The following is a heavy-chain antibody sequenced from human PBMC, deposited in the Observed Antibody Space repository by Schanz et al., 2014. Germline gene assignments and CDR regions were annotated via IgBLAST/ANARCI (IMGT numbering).Heavy chain of an antibody. J-gene: IGHJ4*02. CDR3: AKVRYSSGWRGDYFDE. V-gene: IGHV3-23*01. CDR1: GFIFGSSV. D-gene: IGHD6-25*01. Sequence: EVQLLESGGGLIQPGGSLRLSCAASGFIFGSSVMAWVRQAPGKGLEWVSGITGASDHIDYAESVKGRFTISRDNSKNTLYLQMNSLRAEDTAVYYCAKVRYSSGWRGDYFDEGGQGTLXTVAS. CDR2: ITGASDHI.